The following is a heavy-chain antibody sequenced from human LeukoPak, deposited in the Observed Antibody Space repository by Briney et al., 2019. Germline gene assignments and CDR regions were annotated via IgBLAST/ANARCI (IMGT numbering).Heavy chain of an antibody. D-gene: IGHD1-1*01. J-gene: IGHJ4*02. CDR2: ISSNGAST. CDR1: GFIFTNYA. CDR3: ARTPETTSYYYFDY. V-gene: IGHV3-23*01. Sequence: GGSLRLSCTASGFIFTNYAMSWVRQAPGKGLEWVSTISSNGASTYFADSVQGRFTISRDNSKNTLYLQMNSLRAEDTAVYYCARTPETTSYYYFDYWGQGTLVTVSS.